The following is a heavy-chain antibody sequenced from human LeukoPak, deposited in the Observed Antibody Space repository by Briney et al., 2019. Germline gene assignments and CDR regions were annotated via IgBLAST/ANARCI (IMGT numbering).Heavy chain of an antibody. D-gene: IGHD2-15*01. Sequence: GGSLRLSCAASGFTFSSYSMHWVRQAPGKGLVWVSRINSDGSSTSYADSVKGRFTISRDNAKNTLYLEMNSLRAEDTAAYYCARDRVAAYYDYWGQGTLVTVSS. CDR3: ARDRVAAYYDY. CDR1: GFTFSSYS. CDR2: INSDGSST. V-gene: IGHV3-74*01. J-gene: IGHJ4*02.